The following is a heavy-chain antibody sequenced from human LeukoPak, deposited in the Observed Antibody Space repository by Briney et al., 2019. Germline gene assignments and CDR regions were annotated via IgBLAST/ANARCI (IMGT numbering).Heavy chain of an antibody. J-gene: IGHJ3*02. V-gene: IGHV3-74*03. CDR1: EFTFSSYW. CDR3: ARAPGQNHAFDI. CDR2: INGDGSGT. Sequence: GGSLRLSCVASEFTFSSYWMHWVRQAPGKGLVWVSRINGDGSGTTYADSVKGRFTVSRDNAKNTLYLQMNSLRAEDTAVYYCARAPGQNHAFDIWGQGTMLTVSS.